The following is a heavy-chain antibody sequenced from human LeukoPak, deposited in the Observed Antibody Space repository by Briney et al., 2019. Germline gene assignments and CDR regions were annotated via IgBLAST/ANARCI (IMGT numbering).Heavy chain of an antibody. CDR3: ARFGSRIKTGASFGFDS. CDR1: GDSIYNSDYY. J-gene: IGHJ4*02. D-gene: IGHD3-10*01. V-gene: IGHV4-39*07. Sequence: SETLSLTCTVSGDSIYNSDYYWGWIRQPPGKGLEWIGSIFYGGSTYYNPSLESRVTVSIATSKSQFSLNLRSVTAADTAVYYCARFGSRIKTGASFGFDSWGQGILVLVSS. CDR2: IFYGGST.